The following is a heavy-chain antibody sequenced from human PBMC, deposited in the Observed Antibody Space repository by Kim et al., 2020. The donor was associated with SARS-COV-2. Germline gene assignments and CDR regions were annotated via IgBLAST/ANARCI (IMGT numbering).Heavy chain of an antibody. CDR1: GGSFSGYY. J-gene: IGHJ5*02. Sequence: SETLSLTCAVYGGSFSGYYWSWIRQPPGKGLEWIGEINHSGSTNYNPSLKSRVTISVDTSKNQFSLKLSSVTAADTAVYYCARGPPIGYCSSTSCYARWFDPCGQGTLVTVSS. CDR3: ARGPPIGYCSSTSCYARWFDP. D-gene: IGHD2-2*01. CDR2: INHSGST. V-gene: IGHV4-34*01.